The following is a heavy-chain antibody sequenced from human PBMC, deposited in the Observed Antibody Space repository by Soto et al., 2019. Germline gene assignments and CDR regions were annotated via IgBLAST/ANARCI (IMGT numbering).Heavy chain of an antibody. CDR3: AREHYGSSRYYGMDV. CDR2: IYYSGST. Sequence: SETLSLTCTVSGGSISSYYWSWIRQPPGKGLEWIGYIYYSGSTNYNRSLKSRVTMSVDTSKNQFSLKLSSVTAADTAVYYCAREHYGSSRYYGMDVWGQATTVT. D-gene: IGHD3-10*01. CDR1: GGSISSYY. J-gene: IGHJ6*02. V-gene: IGHV4-59*01.